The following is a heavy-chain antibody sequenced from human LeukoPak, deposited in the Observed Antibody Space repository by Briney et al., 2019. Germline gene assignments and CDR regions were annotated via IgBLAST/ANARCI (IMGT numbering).Heavy chain of an antibody. V-gene: IGHV5-51*01. Sequence: GESLKISCKGSGYSFTSYWIGWVRQMPGKGLEWMGIIYPGDSDTRYSPSFQGQVTISADKSISTAYLQWSSLKASDTAMYYCARGLYYCGSGSYNYFDYWGQGTLVTVSS. D-gene: IGHD3-10*01. CDR2: IYPGDSDT. J-gene: IGHJ4*02. CDR1: GYSFTSYW. CDR3: ARGLYYCGSGSYNYFDY.